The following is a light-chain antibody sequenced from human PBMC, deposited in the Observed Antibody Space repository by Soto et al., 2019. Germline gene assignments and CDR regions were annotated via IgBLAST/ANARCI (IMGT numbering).Light chain of an antibody. CDR2: AAS. CDR1: QRVSSCQ. V-gene: IGKV3-20*01. J-gene: IGKJ1*01. Sequence: IVLTQSPDTLSLSPGERATLSCRASQRVSSCQLVWYQQNPGQAPRLLIYAASSRATGIPDRFSGSGYETDFTLTVSELETEDFAEYYFQHYANSVWTFGQRATVDIK. CDR3: QHYANSVWT.